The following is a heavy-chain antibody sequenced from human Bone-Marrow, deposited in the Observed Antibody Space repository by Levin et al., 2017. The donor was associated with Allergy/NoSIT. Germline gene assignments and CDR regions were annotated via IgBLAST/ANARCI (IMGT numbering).Heavy chain of an antibody. CDR1: GYTFTSYA. CDR2: INTNTGNP. CDR3: ARAPLTTIITIPYWFDY. J-gene: IGHJ4*02. D-gene: IGHD3-3*01. Sequence: RASVKVSCKASGYTFTSYAMNWVRQAPGQGLEWMGWINTNTGNPTYAQGFTGRFVFSLDTSVSTAYLQISSLKAEDTAVYYCARAPLTTIITIPYWFDYWGQGTLVTVSS. V-gene: IGHV7-4-1*02.